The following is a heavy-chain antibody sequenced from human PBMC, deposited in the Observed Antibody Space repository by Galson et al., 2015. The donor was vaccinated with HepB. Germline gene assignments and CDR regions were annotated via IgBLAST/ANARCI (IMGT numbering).Heavy chain of an antibody. CDR3: AIFPSFRISAGGADY. Sequence: SCKASGGTFGSYPINWVRQAPGQGLEWMGGIFPMFGTTNHAQKFQGRVTITADKSTNTAYMELSGLRSEDTAVYYCAIFPSFRISAGGADYWGQGTLVTVSS. D-gene: IGHD6-13*01. J-gene: IGHJ4*02. CDR1: GGTFGSYP. CDR2: IFPMFGTT. V-gene: IGHV1-69*06.